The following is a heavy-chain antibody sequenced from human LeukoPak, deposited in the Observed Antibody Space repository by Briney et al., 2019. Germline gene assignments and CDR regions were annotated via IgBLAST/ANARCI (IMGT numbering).Heavy chain of an antibody. CDR3: ARDQKAGSWDDDFDI. CDR1: GFTFSDYY. J-gene: IGHJ3*02. CDR2: ISSSGSTI. Sequence: GGSLRLSCAASGFTFSDYYMSWLRQAPGKGLEWVSYISSSGSTIYYADSVKGRFTIPRDNAKNSLYLQMNSLRAEDTAVYYCARDQKAGSWDDDFDIWGQGTMVTVSS. D-gene: IGHD1-26*01. V-gene: IGHV3-11*04.